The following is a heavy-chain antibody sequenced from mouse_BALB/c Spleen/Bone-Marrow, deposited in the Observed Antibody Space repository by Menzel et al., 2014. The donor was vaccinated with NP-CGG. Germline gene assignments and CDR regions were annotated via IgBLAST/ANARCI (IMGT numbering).Heavy chain of an antibody. V-gene: IGHV14-3*02. CDR2: IDPANHNT. D-gene: IGHD1-2*01. Sequence: VQLQQYGAELVEPVASVKLSCTASGFNIKDTYMHWGIHSPEQGLEWIGRIDPANHNTKYDPKFQGKATIKADTSYNKAYLHLNSLTSEDTSVDSCTRDDYYGFFDYWGDVTTLTVSS. CDR3: TRDDYYGFFDY. J-gene: IGHJ2*01. CDR1: GFNIKDTY.